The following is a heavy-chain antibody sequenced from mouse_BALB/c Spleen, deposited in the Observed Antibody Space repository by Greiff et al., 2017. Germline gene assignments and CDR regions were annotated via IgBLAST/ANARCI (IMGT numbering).Heavy chain of an antibody. D-gene: IGHD2-4*01. CDR1: GFSLTSYG. V-gene: IGHV2-9*02. CDR2: IWAGGST. CDR3: ARDRTMITTRGVYFDY. J-gene: IGHJ2*01. Sequence: VQGVESGPGLVQPSQSLSITCTVSGFSLTSYGVHWVRQPPGKGLEWLGVIWAGGSTNYNSALMSRLSISKDNSKSQVFLKMNSLQTDDTAMYYCARDRTMITTRGVYFDYWGQGTTLTVSS.